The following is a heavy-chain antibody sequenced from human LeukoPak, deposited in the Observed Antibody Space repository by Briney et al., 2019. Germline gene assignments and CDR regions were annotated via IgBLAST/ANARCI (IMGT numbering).Heavy chain of an antibody. CDR3: ARDLRSNYYDSSGFYSHWYFDL. CDR1: GGSFSGYY. J-gene: IGHJ2*01. D-gene: IGHD3-22*01. Sequence: SGTLSLTCAVYGGSFSGYYWSWIRQPPGKGLEWIGEINHSGSTNYNPSLKSRVTISLDTSKNQFSLNLTSVTAADTAVYFCARDLRSNYYDSSGFYSHWYFDLWGRGALVTVSS. V-gene: IGHV4-34*01. CDR2: INHSGST.